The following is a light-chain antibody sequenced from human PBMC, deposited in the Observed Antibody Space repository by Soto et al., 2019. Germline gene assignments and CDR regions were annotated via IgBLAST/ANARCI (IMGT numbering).Light chain of an antibody. J-gene: IGKJ2*03. CDR1: GDLQRSHGYSY. CDR2: LGS. Sequence: DIVMTQSPLSLPVIPGEPASISCRSSGDLQRSHGYSYLDWYLQKPGQSPQLLIYLGSNRASGVPDRFSGSGSGTDFTLKISRVEAEDVGVYYCKQVRQTPYSFGQGTRLETK. CDR3: KQVRQTPYS. V-gene: IGKV2-28*01.